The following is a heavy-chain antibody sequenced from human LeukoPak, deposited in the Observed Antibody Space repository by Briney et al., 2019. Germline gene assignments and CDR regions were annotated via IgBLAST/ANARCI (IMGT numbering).Heavy chain of an antibody. CDR1: GFTVSSNY. CDR3: ARDFNYGSGSNYYYYMDV. Sequence: SGGPLTLSCAASGFTVSSNYMSWVRQATGKGLEWVSVTYSGGSTYYADSVKGRFTISRDNSKNTPYLQMNSLRAEDTAVYYCARDFNYGSGSNYYYYMDVWGKGTTVTVSS. CDR2: TYSGGST. D-gene: IGHD3-10*01. V-gene: IGHV3-53*01. J-gene: IGHJ6*03.